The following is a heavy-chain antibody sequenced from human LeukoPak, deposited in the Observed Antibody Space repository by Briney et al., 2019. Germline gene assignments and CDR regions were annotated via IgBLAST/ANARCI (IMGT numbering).Heavy chain of an antibody. CDR1: GFSFSSYE. J-gene: IGHJ4*02. V-gene: IGHV3-48*03. CDR2: ISSRGTTQ. D-gene: IGHD6-25*01. CDR3: ARASGYSIGGWYAFDY. Sequence: PGGSLRLSCAASGFSFSSYEMNWVRQAPGKGLEWVSYISSRGTTQYYADSVKGRFTISRDNAKNSLFLQMNSLRAEDTAVYYCARASGYSIGGWYAFDYWGQGTLVTVSS.